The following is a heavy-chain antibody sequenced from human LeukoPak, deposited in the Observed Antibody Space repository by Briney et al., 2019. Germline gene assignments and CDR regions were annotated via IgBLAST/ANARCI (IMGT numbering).Heavy chain of an antibody. CDR1: GGSISSYH. Sequence: PSETLSLTCTVSGGSISSYHCSWVRQPPGKGLEWIGYIYYSGSTNYNPSLKSRVTISVDTSKNQFSLKLSSVTAADTAVYYCARDPGGDTIHWFDPWGQGTLVTVSS. D-gene: IGHD2-21*02. CDR3: ARDPGGDTIHWFDP. V-gene: IGHV4-59*01. CDR2: IYYSGST. J-gene: IGHJ5*02.